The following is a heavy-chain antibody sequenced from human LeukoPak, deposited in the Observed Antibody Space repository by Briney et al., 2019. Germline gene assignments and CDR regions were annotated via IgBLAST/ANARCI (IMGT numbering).Heavy chain of an antibody. D-gene: IGHD3-22*01. Sequence: GGSLRLSCAASGFTFSSYAMSWVRQAPGKGLEWDSAISASGGSPYYADSVKGRFTISRDISKNTLYLQMNSLRAEDTALYYCAKDLGTMIVGYFHHWGQGTLVTVSS. CDR2: ISASGGSP. CDR3: AKDLGTMIVGYFHH. V-gene: IGHV3-23*01. CDR1: GFTFSSYA. J-gene: IGHJ1*01.